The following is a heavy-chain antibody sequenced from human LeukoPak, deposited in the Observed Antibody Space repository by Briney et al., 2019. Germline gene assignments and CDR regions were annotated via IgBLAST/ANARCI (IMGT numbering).Heavy chain of an antibody. Sequence: GGSLRLSCAASGFTFSNYVMSWVRQAPGKGLEWVSTISGSGAGTYYADSVNGRFTISRDNSKNTLYLQMNSLRAEDTAVYYCAREWGYGSGSYYERYFDLWGRGTLVTVSS. CDR2: ISGSGAGT. CDR1: GFTFSNYV. CDR3: AREWGYGSGSYYERYFDL. D-gene: IGHD3-10*01. V-gene: IGHV3-23*01. J-gene: IGHJ2*01.